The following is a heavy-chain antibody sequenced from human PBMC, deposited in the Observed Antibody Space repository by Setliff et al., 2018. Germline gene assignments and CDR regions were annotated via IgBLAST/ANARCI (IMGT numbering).Heavy chain of an antibody. Sequence: ASVNVSCKASGYTFTSYGFSWVRQAPGQGLEWMGWISVYNGKTKYAQKFQGRVTMTTDTSTRTAYMEVTSLRSDDTAVYYCARDYYDSSGYRFSQGFDYWGQGTLVTVSS. D-gene: IGHD3-22*01. CDR2: ISVYNGKT. V-gene: IGHV1-18*01. CDR1: GYTFTSYG. CDR3: ARDYYDSSGYRFSQGFDY. J-gene: IGHJ4*02.